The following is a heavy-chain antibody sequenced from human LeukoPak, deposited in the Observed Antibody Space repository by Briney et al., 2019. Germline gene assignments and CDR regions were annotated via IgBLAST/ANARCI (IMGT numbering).Heavy chain of an antibody. J-gene: IGHJ4*02. CDR3: ITPLPYSAQ. V-gene: IGHV3-15*07. D-gene: IGHD2-21*01. CDR2: IKSKTDGETT. Sequence: GGSLRLSCAASGFTFSNAWMNWVRQAPGKGLEWVGRIKSKTDGETTEYAAPVKDRFSISRDDSKSMMYLQMNSLKTEDTAVYYCITPLPYSAQGGQGTLVTVSS. CDR1: GFTFSNAW.